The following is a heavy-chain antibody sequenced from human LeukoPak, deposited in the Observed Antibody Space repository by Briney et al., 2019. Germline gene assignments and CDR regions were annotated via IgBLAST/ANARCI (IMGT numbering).Heavy chain of an antibody. Sequence: GGSLRLSCTASGFTFSSYAMHWVRQAPDRGLEWVAVVSDDESDKYYADSVRGRFTVSRDNSKNTLYLQMNSLRRDDTAVYYCARDLKQWDLLWWLDPWGQGTLVTVSS. V-gene: IGHV3-30*19. CDR2: VSDDESDK. CDR3: ARDLKQWDLLWWLDP. D-gene: IGHD3-16*01. J-gene: IGHJ5*01. CDR1: GFTFSSYA.